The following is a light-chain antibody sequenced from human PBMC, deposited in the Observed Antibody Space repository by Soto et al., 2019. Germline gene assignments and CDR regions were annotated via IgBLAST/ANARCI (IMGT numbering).Light chain of an antibody. CDR3: QQYNSFWT. Sequence: DIQMTQSPSTLSASVGDRVTITCRASQSISSWLAWYQQKPGKAPRLLIYVASYLERGVPSRFSGSGSGTEFTLTISDLQPDDLATYYFQQYNSFWTFVQGTKVEI. V-gene: IGKV1-5*01. CDR2: VAS. CDR1: QSISSW. J-gene: IGKJ1*01.